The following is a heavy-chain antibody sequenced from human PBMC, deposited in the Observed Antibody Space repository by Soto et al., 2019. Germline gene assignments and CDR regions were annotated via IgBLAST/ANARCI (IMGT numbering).Heavy chain of an antibody. Sequence: QVQLQESGPGLVKPSQTLSLTCTVSCGSISSGGYYWSWIRQHPGKGLEWIGYIYYSGSTYYNPSLKSRVTISVDTSKNQCSLKLSSVTAADTGIYYCAADRGYSYGYFDFWGQGALVTVSS. J-gene: IGHJ4*02. CDR1: CGSISSGGYY. CDR2: IYYSGST. D-gene: IGHD5-18*01. V-gene: IGHV4-31*03. CDR3: AADRGYSYGYFDF.